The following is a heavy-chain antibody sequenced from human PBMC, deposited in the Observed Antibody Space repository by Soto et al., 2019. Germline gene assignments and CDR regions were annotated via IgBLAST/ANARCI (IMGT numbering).Heavy chain of an antibody. Sequence: ASVKVSCKVSGYTLTELSMHWVRQDTGKGLEWMGGFDPEDGDTNYAQKFQGRVTMTTGTSTSTAYMELRSLRSDDTAVYYCARNPYYYDSSGYSHWGQGTLVTVSS. CDR3: ARNPYYYDSSGYSH. V-gene: IGHV1-24*01. CDR2: FDPEDGDT. J-gene: IGHJ4*02. CDR1: GYTLTELS. D-gene: IGHD3-22*01.